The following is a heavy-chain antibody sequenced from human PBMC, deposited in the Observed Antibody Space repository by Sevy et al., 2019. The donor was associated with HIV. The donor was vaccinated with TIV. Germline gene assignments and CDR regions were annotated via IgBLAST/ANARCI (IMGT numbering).Heavy chain of an antibody. CDR3: AKDINRGCDSINCYTYYYYYYGLDA. Sequence: GGSLRLSCATSGFAFGDYAMHWVREAPGKGLEWVAGVSWNSGAIDYAASVKGRFPISRDHAKSSLYLQMNSLRAEDMAFYYCAKDINRGCDSINCYTYYYYYYGLDAWGQGTTVTVSS. CDR2: VSWNSGAI. J-gene: IGHJ6*02. D-gene: IGHD2-2*02. CDR1: GFAFGDYA. V-gene: IGHV3-9*03.